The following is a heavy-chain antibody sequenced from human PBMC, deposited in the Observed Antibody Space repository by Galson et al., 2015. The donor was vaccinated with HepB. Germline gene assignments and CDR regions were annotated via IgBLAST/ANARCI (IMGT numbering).Heavy chain of an antibody. CDR3: AKHVLPYTSGWYGYFDY. CDR2: IDPRDSYT. Sequence: QSGAEVKKPGESLRISCKASGYDFTTYWISWVRQMPGKGLEWMGRIDPRDSYTNYSPSIQGHVTNSVDKSLSTAYLQWSSLKASDTAMYFCAKHVLPYTSGWYGYFDYWGQGTLVTVSS. D-gene: IGHD6-19*01. J-gene: IGHJ4*02. V-gene: IGHV5-10-1*01. CDR1: GYDFTTYW.